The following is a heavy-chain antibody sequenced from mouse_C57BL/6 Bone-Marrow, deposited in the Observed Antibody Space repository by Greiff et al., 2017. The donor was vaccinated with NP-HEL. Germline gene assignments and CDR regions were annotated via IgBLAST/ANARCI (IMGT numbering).Heavy chain of an antibody. CDR3: ARPVRWYFDV. D-gene: IGHD2-14*01. CDR1: GYTFTSYG. CDR2: IYPRSGNT. J-gene: IGHJ1*03. Sequence: VMLVESGAELARPGASVKLSCKASGYTFTSYGISWVKQRTGQGLEWIGEIYPRSGNTYYNEKFKGKATLTADKSSSTAYMELRSLTSEDSAVYFCARPVRWYFDVWGTGTTVTVSS. V-gene: IGHV1-81*01.